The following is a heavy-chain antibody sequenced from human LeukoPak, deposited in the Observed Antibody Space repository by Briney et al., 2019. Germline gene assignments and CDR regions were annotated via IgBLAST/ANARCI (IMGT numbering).Heavy chain of an antibody. CDR2: INHSGST. D-gene: IGHD1-26*01. V-gene: IGHV4-34*01. Sequence: SETLSLTCAVYGGSFSGYYWSWIRQPPGKGLEWIGEINHSGSTNYNPSLKSRVTISVDTSRNQFSLKLSSVTAADTAVYYCARDQIRGGSYGDAFDIWGQGTMVTVSS. CDR3: ARDQIRGGSYGDAFDI. J-gene: IGHJ3*02. CDR1: GGSFSGYY.